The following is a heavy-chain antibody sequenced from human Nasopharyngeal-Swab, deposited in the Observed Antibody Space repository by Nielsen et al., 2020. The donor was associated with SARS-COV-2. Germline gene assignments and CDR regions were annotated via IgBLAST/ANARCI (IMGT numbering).Heavy chain of an antibody. J-gene: IGHJ4*02. Sequence: LSLTCAASGFTFSSYTMHWVRQAPGKGLQWVSTLGTAGDTYYADSVKGRFTISRDNSKNTLYLQMNGLRAEDTAVYYCAKKTVGTYPFDYWGQGTLVTLSS. CDR2: LGTAGDT. D-gene: IGHD3-16*02. CDR1: GFTFSSYT. CDR3: AKKTVGTYPFDY. V-gene: IGHV3-23*01.